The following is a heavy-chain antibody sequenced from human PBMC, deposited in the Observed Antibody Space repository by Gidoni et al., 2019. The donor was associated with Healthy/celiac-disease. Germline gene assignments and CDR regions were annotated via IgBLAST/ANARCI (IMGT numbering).Heavy chain of an antibody. Sequence: EVQLLQSAAEVKKPGESLKTSCNGSGSSFTSSWIGWVRQMPGKGLWWMGIIYPGDSDTRYSPSFQGQVTISADKYISTAYLQWSGLKASDTAMYYCARRRRAAAGPDYDYWGQGTLVTVSS. CDR2: IYPGDSDT. J-gene: IGHJ4*02. CDR3: ARRRRAAAGPDYDY. CDR1: GSSFTSSW. D-gene: IGHD6-13*01. V-gene: IGHV5-51*01.